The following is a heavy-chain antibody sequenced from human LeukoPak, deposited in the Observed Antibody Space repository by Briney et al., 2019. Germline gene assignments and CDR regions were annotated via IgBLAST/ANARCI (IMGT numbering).Heavy chain of an antibody. CDR2: ISAYNGNT. CDR1: GYTFTSYG. Sequence: GASVKVSCKASGYTFTSYGISWVRQAPGQGLEWMGWISAYNGNTNYAQKLQGRVTMTTDTSTSTAYMELRSLRSDDTAVYYCARDGDPHCSSTSCYPPPGFDPWGQGTLVTVSS. J-gene: IGHJ5*02. V-gene: IGHV1-18*01. D-gene: IGHD2-2*01. CDR3: ARDGDPHCSSTSCYPPPGFDP.